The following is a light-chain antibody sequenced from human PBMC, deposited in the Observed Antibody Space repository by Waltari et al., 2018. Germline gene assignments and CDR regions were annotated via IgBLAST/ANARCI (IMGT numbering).Light chain of an antibody. CDR3: TSYISGTTLVI. CDR2: DVA. J-gene: IGLJ2*01. Sequence: QSALTQPASVSGSPGQSITLSCPGTSRDLNGYNFVSSYQKYPGKAPKLIIHDVANRPSGVSNRFSGSKSGNTASLSISGLQAEDEADYYCTSYISGTTLVIFGGGTKLTVL. CDR1: SRDLNGYNF. V-gene: IGLV2-14*01.